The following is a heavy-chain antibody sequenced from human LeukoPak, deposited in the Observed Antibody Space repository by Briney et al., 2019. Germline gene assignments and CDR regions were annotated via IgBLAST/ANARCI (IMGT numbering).Heavy chain of an antibody. CDR1: GFTFSSYA. V-gene: IGHV3-23*01. J-gene: IGHJ6*02. CDR3: AKDRWKVDSGSYSYYYGMDV. CDR2: ISGSGDST. Sequence: GGSLRLSCAASGFTFSSYAMHWVRQAPGKGLEWVSGISGSGDSTYYADSVKGRFTIARDNSKNTLYLQMNSLRAEDTAVYYCAKDRWKVDSGSYSYYYGMDVWGQGTTVTVSS. D-gene: IGHD1-26*01.